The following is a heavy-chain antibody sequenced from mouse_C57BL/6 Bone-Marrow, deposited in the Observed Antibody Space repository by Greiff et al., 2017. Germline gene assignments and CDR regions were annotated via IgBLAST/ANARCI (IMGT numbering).Heavy chain of an antibody. D-gene: IGHD1-1*01. Sequence: VQVQQPGAELVMPGASVKLSCKASGYTFTSYWMHWVKQRPGQGLEWIGEIDPSNSYTNYNQKFKGKSTLTVDKSSSTAYMQLSSLTSEDSAVYYCVRTTVVAPYYFDYWGQGTTLTVSS. CDR1: GYTFTSYW. V-gene: IGHV1-69*01. CDR2: IDPSNSYT. CDR3: VRTTVVAPYYFDY. J-gene: IGHJ2*01.